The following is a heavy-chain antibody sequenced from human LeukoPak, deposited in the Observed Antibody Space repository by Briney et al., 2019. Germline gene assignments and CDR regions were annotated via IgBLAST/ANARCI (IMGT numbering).Heavy chain of an antibody. CDR1: GFTFSSYW. J-gene: IGHJ4*02. V-gene: IGHV3-74*01. CDR3: ARGGWYPYYFDY. CDR2: INSGGSST. D-gene: IGHD6-19*01. Sequence: HPGGSLRLSCAASGFTFSSYWMHWVRQAPGKGLVWVSRINSGGSSTSYADSVKGRFTISRDNAKNTLYLQMNRLRAEDTAVYYCARGGWYPYYFDYWGQGTLVTVSS.